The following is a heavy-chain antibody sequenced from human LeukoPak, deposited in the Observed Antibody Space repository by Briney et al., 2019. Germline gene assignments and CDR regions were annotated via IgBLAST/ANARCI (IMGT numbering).Heavy chain of an antibody. CDR2: IYYSGST. CDR1: GGSISSGGYY. V-gene: IGHV4-31*03. CDR3: AREVYGPPYYYFGY. J-gene: IGHJ4*02. Sequence: PSETLSLTCTVSGGSISSGGYYWSWIRQHPGKGLEWIGYIYYSGSTYYNPSLKSRVTISVDTSKNQFSLKLSSVTAADTAVYYCAREVYGPPYYYFGYWGQGTLVTVSS. D-gene: IGHD6-6*01.